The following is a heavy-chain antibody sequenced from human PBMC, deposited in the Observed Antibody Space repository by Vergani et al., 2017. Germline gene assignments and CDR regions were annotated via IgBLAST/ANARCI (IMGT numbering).Heavy chain of an antibody. CDR2: IYTSGST. Sequence: QVQLQESGPGLVKPSETLSLTCTVSGGSISSYYWSWIRQPAGKGLEWIGRIYTSGSTNYNPSLKSRVTMSVDTSKNQFSLKLSSVTAADTAVYYCARGRYYYGSGRIFDYWAREPWSPSP. D-gene: IGHD3-10*01. J-gene: IGHJ4*02. CDR1: GGSISSYY. V-gene: IGHV4-4*07. CDR3: ARGRYYYGSGRIFDY.